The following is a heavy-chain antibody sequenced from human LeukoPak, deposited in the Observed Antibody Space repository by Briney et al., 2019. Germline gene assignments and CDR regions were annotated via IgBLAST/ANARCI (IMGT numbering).Heavy chain of an antibody. CDR3: ARADTSSWYQKYYFDY. Sequence: PSQTLSLTCTVSGGSITSGGYYWSWIRQSPGKGLEWIGYIYHSGTTYYNPSLRSRVTISLDMSKNQISLKVSSVTAADTAVYYCARADTSSWYQKYYFDYWGQGALVTVSS. V-gene: IGHV4-30-2*06. CDR2: IYHSGTT. D-gene: IGHD6-19*01. J-gene: IGHJ4*02. CDR1: GGSITSGGYY.